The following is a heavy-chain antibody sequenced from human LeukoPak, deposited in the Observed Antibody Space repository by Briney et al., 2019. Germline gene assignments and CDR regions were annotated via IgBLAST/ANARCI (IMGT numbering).Heavy chain of an antibody. J-gene: IGHJ5*02. CDR3: ATYCSGTSCYEGPFDP. Sequence: SETLSLTCTVSGGSISSYYWSWIRQPPGKGLEWIGYIYYSGSTNYNPSLKSRVTISVDTSKNQFSLKLSSVTAADTAVYYCATYCSGTSCYEGPFDPWGQGTLVTVSS. D-gene: IGHD2-2*01. V-gene: IGHV4-59*01. CDR1: GGSISSYY. CDR2: IYYSGST.